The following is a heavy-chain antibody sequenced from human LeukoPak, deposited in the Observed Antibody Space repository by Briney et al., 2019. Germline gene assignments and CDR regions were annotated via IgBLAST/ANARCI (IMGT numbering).Heavy chain of an antibody. CDR1: GFTVSSNY. J-gene: IGHJ5*02. CDR2: IYNNNT. CDR3: TREGMGTTFSAWFEP. D-gene: IGHD1-7*01. V-gene: IGHV3-66*01. Sequence: PGGSLRLSCAASGFTVSSNYMSWVRQAPGKGLECVSIIYNNNTYYADSVKGRFTISRDNSKNTLYLQMNSLRAEDTAVYYCTREGMGTTFSAWFEPWGQGTLVTVSS.